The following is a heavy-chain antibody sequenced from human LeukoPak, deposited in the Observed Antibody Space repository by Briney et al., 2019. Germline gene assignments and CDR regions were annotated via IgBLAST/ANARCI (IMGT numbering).Heavy chain of an antibody. J-gene: IGHJ4*02. CDR3: ARASGPFDY. D-gene: IGHD3-10*01. Sequence: LSGGSLRLSCAASGFTFSVYGMHWVRQAPGKGLEWVGAIWNDGSNKYYAGSVNGRFTLSRDISKNTLYLQMNSLRAEDTAVYSCARASGPFDYWGQGTLVTVSS. V-gene: IGHV3-33*01. CDR2: IWNDGSNK. CDR1: GFTFSVYG.